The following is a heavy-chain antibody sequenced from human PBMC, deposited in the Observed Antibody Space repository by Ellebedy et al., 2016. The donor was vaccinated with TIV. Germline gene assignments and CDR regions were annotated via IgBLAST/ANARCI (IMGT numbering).Heavy chain of an antibody. V-gene: IGHV1-46*01. CDR2: SNPSGGST. D-gene: IGHD6-19*01. Sequence: AASVKVSCKASGYTFTSYYMHWVRRAPGQGLEWLGISNPSGGSTSYAQKFQGRVTMTRDTYTSTVYMELSSLSSEDTAVYYCASKMGSSGWYHLDYWGQGTLVTVSS. CDR3: ASKMGSSGWYHLDY. J-gene: IGHJ4*02. CDR1: GYTFTSYY.